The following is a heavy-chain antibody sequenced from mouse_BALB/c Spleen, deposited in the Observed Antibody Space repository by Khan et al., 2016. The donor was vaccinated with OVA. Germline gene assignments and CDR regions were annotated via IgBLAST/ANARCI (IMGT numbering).Heavy chain of an antibody. J-gene: IGHJ2*01. CDR3: ASYRYDYFDY. CDR2: IYPGDGDT. Sequence: VELVESGAELARPGASVKLSCKSSGYTFTSYWMQWVKQRPGQGLEWIGTIYPGDGDTRYDQKFKGKATLTADKSSSTAYLQLSSLASEDSAVYFCASYRYDYFDYWGQGTTLTVSS. D-gene: IGHD2-14*01. CDR1: GYTFTSYW. V-gene: IGHV1-87*01.